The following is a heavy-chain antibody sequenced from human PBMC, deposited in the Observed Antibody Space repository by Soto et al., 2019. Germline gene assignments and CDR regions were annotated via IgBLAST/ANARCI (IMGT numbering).Heavy chain of an antibody. V-gene: IGHV5-51*01. CDR2: IYRGDSDT. J-gene: IGHJ6*02. D-gene: IGHD3-10*01. CDR3: ARTLWFGELSVSFGMDV. CDR1: GYSFTSYW. Sequence: PGESLKISCKGSGYSFTSYWIGWVRQMPGKGLEWMGIIYRGDSDTRYSPSLQGQVTISADKSISTAYLQWSSLKASDTAMYYCARTLWFGELSVSFGMDVWGQGTTVTVSS.